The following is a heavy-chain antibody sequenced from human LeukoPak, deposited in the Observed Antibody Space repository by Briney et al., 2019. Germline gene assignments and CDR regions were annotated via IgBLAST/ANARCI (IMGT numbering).Heavy chain of an antibody. J-gene: IGHJ6*03. D-gene: IGHD2-8*02. CDR2: ISGYNGNT. Sequence: ASVKVSCKASGYTFTSYGISWVRQAPGKGLEWMGWISGYNGNTNYAQKLQGRVTMTTDTSTSTACMELRSLRYDDTAVYYCARGGVSLYYYYYMDVWGKGTTVTVSS. V-gene: IGHV1-18*01. CDR1: GYTFTSYG. CDR3: ARGGVSLYYYYYMDV.